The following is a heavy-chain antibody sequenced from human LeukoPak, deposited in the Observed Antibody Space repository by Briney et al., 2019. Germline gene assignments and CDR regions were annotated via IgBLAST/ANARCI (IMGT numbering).Heavy chain of an antibody. CDR1: GFTFSDYY. D-gene: IGHD3-9*01. CDR3: ARDLAYYDILTGPSNYMDV. J-gene: IGHJ6*03. CDR2: ISSSGSTI. Sequence: PGGSLRLSCAASGFTFSDYYMSWIRQAPGKGLEWVSYISSSGSTINYADSVKGRFTISRDNAKNSLYLQMNSLRVEDTAAYYCARDLAYYDILTGPSNYMDVWGKGTTVTISS. V-gene: IGHV3-11*01.